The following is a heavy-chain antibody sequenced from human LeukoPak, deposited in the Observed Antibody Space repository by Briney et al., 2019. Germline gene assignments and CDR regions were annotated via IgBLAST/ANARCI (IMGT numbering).Heavy chain of an antibody. J-gene: IGHJ3*02. Sequence: GGSLRLSCAASGFTFSSYSMNWVRQAPGKGLEWASSISSSSSYIYYADSVKGRFTISRDNAKNSLYLQMNSLRAGDTAVYYCARVRGSYDTDDAFDIWGQGTMVTVSS. D-gene: IGHD1-26*01. V-gene: IGHV3-21*01. CDR3: ARVRGSYDTDDAFDI. CDR2: ISSSSSYI. CDR1: GFTFSSYS.